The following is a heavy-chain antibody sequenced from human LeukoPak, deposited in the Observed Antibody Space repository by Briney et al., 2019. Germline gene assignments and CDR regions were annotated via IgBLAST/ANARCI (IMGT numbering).Heavy chain of an antibody. D-gene: IGHD4-23*01. CDR2: ISGSGGST. CDR1: GFTFSSYA. CDR3: AKDFSSGNSGGYFQH. Sequence: PGGSLRLSCAASGFTFSSYAMSWVRQAPGKGLEWVSAISGSGGSTYYADSVKGRFTISRDNSKNTLYLQMNSLRAEDTAVYYCAKDFSSGNSGGYFQHWGQGTLVTVSS. J-gene: IGHJ1*01. V-gene: IGHV3-23*01.